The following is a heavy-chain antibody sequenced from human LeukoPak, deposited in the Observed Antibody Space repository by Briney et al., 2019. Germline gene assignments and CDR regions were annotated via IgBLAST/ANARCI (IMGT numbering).Heavy chain of an antibody. CDR3: ARHLSDPYDSSSHYFHS. J-gene: IGHJ4*02. CDR2: LNASGST. CDR1: SGPIHTYY. D-gene: IGHD3-22*01. Sequence: SETLTLTCSLSSGPIHTYYWSWIRHPPERGPASIGYLNASGSTNYTPSLDSRVTISVDTSKTLFSLKLSSVTAAGTAVFYCARHLSDPYDSSSHYFHSWGQGTLATVSS. V-gene: IGHV4-59*08.